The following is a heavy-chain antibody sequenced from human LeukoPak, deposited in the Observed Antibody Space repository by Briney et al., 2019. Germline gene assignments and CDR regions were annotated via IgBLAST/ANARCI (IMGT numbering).Heavy chain of an antibody. V-gene: IGHV3-30*02. Sequence: PGGSLRLSCAASGFTFSSYGMHWVRQAPGKGLEWVAFIRYDGSNKYYADSVKGRFTISRDNSKNTLYLQMNSLRAEDTAVYYCARVLLWFGESDYWGQGTLVTVSS. CDR3: ARVLLWFGESDY. CDR1: GFTFSSYG. J-gene: IGHJ4*02. D-gene: IGHD3-10*01. CDR2: IRYDGSNK.